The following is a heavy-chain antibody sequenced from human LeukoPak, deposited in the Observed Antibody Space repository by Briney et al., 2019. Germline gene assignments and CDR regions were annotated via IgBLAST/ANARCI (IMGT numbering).Heavy chain of an antibody. J-gene: IGHJ4*02. CDR1: GGSFSGYY. D-gene: IGHD6-13*01. CDR3: ARMYSSSWYVFDY. V-gene: IGHV4-34*01. Sequence: SETLSLTCAVYGGSFSGYYWSWIRQPPGKWLEWIGEINHSGSTNYNPSLKSRVTISVDTSKNQFSLKLSSVTAADTAVYYCARMYSSSWYVFDYSGPGTLVTVSS. CDR2: INHSGST.